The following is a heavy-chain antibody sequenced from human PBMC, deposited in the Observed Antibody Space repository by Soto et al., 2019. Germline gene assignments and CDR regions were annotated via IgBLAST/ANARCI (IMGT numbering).Heavy chain of an antibody. CDR1: GFTFSSYS. CDR2: ISSSSSTI. Sequence: GGSLSLSCAASGFTFSSYSMNWVRQAPGKGLEWVSYISSSSSTIYYADSVKGRFTISRDNAKNSLYLQMNSLRDEDTAVYYCARDDWDYGDYEATNAFDIWGQGTMVTVSS. D-gene: IGHD4-17*01. J-gene: IGHJ3*02. CDR3: ARDDWDYGDYEATNAFDI. V-gene: IGHV3-48*02.